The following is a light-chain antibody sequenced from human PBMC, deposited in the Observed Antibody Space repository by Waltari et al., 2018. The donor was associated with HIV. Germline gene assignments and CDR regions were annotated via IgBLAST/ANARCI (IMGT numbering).Light chain of an antibody. CDR1: ETVGTN. Sequence: ILLTQSPSSLSGSVEDRVSMTCRASETVGTNLNWYQHRPGQAPRVLISRASRLLSGVPSRFSGASSGSEFTLTISDLQPEDVATYYCHQAYSVPWSFGQGT. CDR3: HQAYSVPWS. J-gene: IGKJ1*01. CDR2: RAS. V-gene: IGKV1-39*01.